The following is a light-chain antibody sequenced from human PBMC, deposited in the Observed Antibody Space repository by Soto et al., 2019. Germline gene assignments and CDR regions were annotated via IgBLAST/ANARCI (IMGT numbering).Light chain of an antibody. V-gene: IGLV2-14*03. CDR1: SSDVGAYKY. CDR3: SSYTTSSTVV. Sequence: QSALTQPASVSGSPGQSITISCTGTSSDVGAYKYVSWYQQHPGKAPKLIIYDVINRPSGVSNRFSASKSVNTASLTISGLQAEDEADYYCSSYTTSSTVVFGGGTKVTVL. CDR2: DVI. J-gene: IGLJ2*01.